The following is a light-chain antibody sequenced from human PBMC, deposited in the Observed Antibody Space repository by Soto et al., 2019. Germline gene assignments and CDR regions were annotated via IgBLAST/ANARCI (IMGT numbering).Light chain of an antibody. CDR2: GAS. V-gene: IGKV3-15*01. Sequence: EIMMTQSPSTLSVSPGERATLSCRASQSVSSNLAWYQQKPGQAPRLLIYGASTRATGIPARFRGSGSGTEFTLTISSLQSEDFAVYYCQQYNNWPPTFGQGTKVDI. CDR1: QSVSSN. CDR3: QQYNNWPPT. J-gene: IGKJ1*01.